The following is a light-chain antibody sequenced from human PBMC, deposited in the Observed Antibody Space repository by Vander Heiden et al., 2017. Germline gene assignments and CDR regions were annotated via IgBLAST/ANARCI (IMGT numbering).Light chain of an antibody. J-gene: IGKJ2*01. V-gene: IGKV4-1*01. CDR1: QSVLYSSNNRNY. CDR2: WAS. Sequence: DIVMTQSPDSLAVSLGERATLNCKSSQSVLYSSNNRNYLAWYQQKPGQPPKLLIYWASTRESGVPDRFSGSGSGTDFTLTISSLQAEDVAVYYCQQYYSIPYTFGQGTKLEIK. CDR3: QQYYSIPYT.